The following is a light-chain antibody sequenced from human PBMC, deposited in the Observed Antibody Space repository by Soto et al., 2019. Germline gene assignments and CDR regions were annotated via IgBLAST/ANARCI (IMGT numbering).Light chain of an antibody. V-gene: IGKV3-20*01. CDR3: QQYGSSPPWT. CDR1: QSIGNY. CDR2: GAS. J-gene: IGKJ1*01. Sequence: EVVLTQSPATLSLSPGEGATLSCRASQSIGNYLAWYQQKPGQAPRLLIYGASSRATGIPDRFSGSGSGTDFTLTISRLEPEDFAVYYCQQYGSSPPWTFGQGTKLDIK.